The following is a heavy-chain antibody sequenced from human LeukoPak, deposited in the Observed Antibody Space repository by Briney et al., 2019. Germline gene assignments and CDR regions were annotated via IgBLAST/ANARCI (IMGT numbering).Heavy chain of an antibody. D-gene: IGHD1-26*01. CDR2: INPSGSSP. Sequence: ASVKVSRKASGYTFTNYYIHWVRQAPGQGLEWMGEINPSGSSPTYTQRLQGRVTMTRDTSTSTVYMELSSLRSEDTAVYFCARDYVPGYVGIDYWGQGTLVTVSS. CDR3: ARDYVPGYVGIDY. CDR1: GYTFTNYY. V-gene: IGHV1-46*04. J-gene: IGHJ4*02.